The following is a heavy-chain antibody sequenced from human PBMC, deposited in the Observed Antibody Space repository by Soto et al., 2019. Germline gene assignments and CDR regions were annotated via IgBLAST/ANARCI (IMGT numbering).Heavy chain of an antibody. Sequence: QIQLVQSGAEVKKPGASVKVSSKASGYTLTSYGISWERQAPGQGIEWMGWISAYNGNTNYAQKLQGRVTMTTDTSTSTAYMELRSLRSDDTAVYYCATDPGTITGTGVGAFDIWGQGTMVTVSS. V-gene: IGHV1-18*01. CDR3: ATDPGTITGTGVGAFDI. J-gene: IGHJ3*02. CDR1: GYTLTSYG. CDR2: ISAYNGNT. D-gene: IGHD1-7*01.